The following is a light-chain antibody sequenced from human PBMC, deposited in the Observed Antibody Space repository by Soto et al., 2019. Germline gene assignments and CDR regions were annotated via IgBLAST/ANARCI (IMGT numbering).Light chain of an antibody. V-gene: IGLV2-14*01. J-gene: IGLJ3*02. CDR1: SSDIGVFNY. Sequence: QSALTQPASVSGSPGQSITISCTGSSSDIGVFNYVSWYQQTPGNAPKIIIFEVTNRPSGVSNRFSGSKSGNTASLTISGLQAEDEADYYCCSYAGSYTWVFGGGTKVTVL. CDR3: CSYAGSYTWV. CDR2: EVT.